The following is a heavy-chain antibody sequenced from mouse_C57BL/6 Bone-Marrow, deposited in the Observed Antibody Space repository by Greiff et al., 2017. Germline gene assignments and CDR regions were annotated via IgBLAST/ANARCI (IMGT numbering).Heavy chain of an antibody. CDR3: ARWGLLDY. D-gene: IGHD2-13*01. CDR2: IYPGDGDT. Sequence: QVQLQQSGPELVKPGASVKISCKASGYAFSSSWMNWVKQRPGKGLEWIGRIYPGDGDTNYNGKFKGTATLTADKSSSTAYMQLSSLTSEDSAVYFCARWGLLDYWGQGTTLTVSS. CDR1: GYAFSSSW. J-gene: IGHJ2*01. V-gene: IGHV1-82*01.